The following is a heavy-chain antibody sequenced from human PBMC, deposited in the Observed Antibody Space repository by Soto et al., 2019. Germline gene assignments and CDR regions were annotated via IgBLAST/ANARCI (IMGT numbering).Heavy chain of an antibody. CDR3: ARHVDIEALDAFDI. D-gene: IGHD5-12*01. Sequence: PGESLKISCKGSGYSVTIYWIGWVRQMPGKGLEWMGIIYPGDSDTRYSPSFQGQVTISADKSISTAYLQWSSLKASDTAMYYCARHVDIEALDAFDIWGQGTMVTVAS. V-gene: IGHV5-51*01. CDR2: IYPGDSDT. CDR1: GYSVTIYW. J-gene: IGHJ3*02.